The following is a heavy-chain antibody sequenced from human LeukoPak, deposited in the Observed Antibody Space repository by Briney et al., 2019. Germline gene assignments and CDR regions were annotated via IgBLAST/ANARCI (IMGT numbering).Heavy chain of an antibody. Sequence: GGSLRLSCAASGFTFSSYEMNWVRQAPGKGLEWVSYISSSGSTIYYADSVKGRFTISRDNAKNSLYLQMNSLRAEDTAVYYCARDPSYGLLDYWGQGTLATVSS. CDR2: ISSSGSTI. V-gene: IGHV3-48*03. D-gene: IGHD5-18*01. J-gene: IGHJ4*02. CDR1: GFTFSSYE. CDR3: ARDPSYGLLDY.